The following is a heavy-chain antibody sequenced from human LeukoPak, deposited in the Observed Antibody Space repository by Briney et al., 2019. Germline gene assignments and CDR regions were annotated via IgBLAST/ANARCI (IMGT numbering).Heavy chain of an antibody. J-gene: IGHJ6*02. CDR2: IKEDGSEK. CDR1: GFTFSSHW. V-gene: IGHV3-7*01. CDR3: ARRGVTISGVLVYHYSGLDV. D-gene: IGHD3-3*01. Sequence: GGSLRLSCAGSGFTFSSHWMNWVRQAPGKGLEWVASIKEDGSEKHYVDSVNGRFTISRDNAKNSLYLQMGSLRADDTAVYYCARRGVTISGVLVYHYSGLDVWGQGTTVTVSS.